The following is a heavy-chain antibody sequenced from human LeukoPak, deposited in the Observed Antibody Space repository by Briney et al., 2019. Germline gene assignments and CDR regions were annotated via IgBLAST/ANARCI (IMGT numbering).Heavy chain of an antibody. V-gene: IGHV3-21*04. CDR1: GFTFSSYS. D-gene: IGHD5-18*01. CDR3: AKDGTGAAMATTDY. J-gene: IGHJ4*02. CDR2: ISSSSSYI. Sequence: GGSLRLSCAASGFTFSSYSMNWVRQAPGKGLEWVSSISSSSSYIYYADSVKGRFTISRDNSKNTLYLQMNSLRAEDTAVYYCAKDGTGAAMATTDYWGQGTLVTVSS.